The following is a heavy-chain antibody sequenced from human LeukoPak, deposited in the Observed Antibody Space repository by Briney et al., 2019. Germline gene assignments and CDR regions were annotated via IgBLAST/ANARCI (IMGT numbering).Heavy chain of an antibody. Sequence: GGSLRLSCAASEFIFGAYWMNWVRQAPGKGLEWVSYISSGGSIIHYADSVKGRFTISRDNAKNSLYLQMNSLRAEDTAIYYCARDGAGNWGQGTLVTVSS. J-gene: IGHJ4*02. D-gene: IGHD1-14*01. V-gene: IGHV3-48*04. CDR3: ARDGAGN. CDR2: ISSGGSII. CDR1: EFIFGAYW.